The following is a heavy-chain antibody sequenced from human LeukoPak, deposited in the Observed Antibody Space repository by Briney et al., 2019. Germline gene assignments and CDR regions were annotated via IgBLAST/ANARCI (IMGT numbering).Heavy chain of an antibody. D-gene: IGHD6-6*01. Sequence: SETLSLTCTVSGGSISSYYWSWVRQPLGKGVEWSGYIYYSGSTNYNPSLKSRVTISVDMCKNEFSLKLSSVTAADTAVYYCARVSGQLVHDYWGQGTLVSVSS. V-gene: IGHV4-59*01. CDR1: GGSISSYY. CDR2: IYYSGST. CDR3: ARVSGQLVHDY. J-gene: IGHJ4*02.